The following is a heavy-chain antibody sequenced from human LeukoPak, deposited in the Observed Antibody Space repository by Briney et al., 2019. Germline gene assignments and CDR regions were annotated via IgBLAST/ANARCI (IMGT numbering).Heavy chain of an antibody. D-gene: IGHD6-19*01. CDR3: ANDPHPTVAGPDY. Sequence: GGSLRLSCAASGFTFSSYAMSWVRQAPGKGLEWVSAISGSGGSTYYADSVKGRFTISRDNSKNTLYLQMNSLRAEDTAVYYCANDPHPTVAGPDYWGQGTLVTVSS. V-gene: IGHV3-23*01. J-gene: IGHJ4*02. CDR1: GFTFSSYA. CDR2: ISGSGGST.